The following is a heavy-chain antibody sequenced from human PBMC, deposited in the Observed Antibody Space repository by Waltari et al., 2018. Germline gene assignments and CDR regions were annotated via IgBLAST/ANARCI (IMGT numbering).Heavy chain of an antibody. Sequence: QLQLQESGPGLVKPSETLSLTCTVSGGSISSSSYYWGWIRQPPGKGLEWIGSIYYSGSTYYNPSLKSRVTISVDTSKNQFSLKLSSVTAADTAVYYCARVLYNWNYGDYWGQGTLVTVSS. V-gene: IGHV4-39*07. CDR1: GGSISSSSYY. D-gene: IGHD1-20*01. J-gene: IGHJ4*02. CDR2: IYYSGST. CDR3: ARVLYNWNYGDY.